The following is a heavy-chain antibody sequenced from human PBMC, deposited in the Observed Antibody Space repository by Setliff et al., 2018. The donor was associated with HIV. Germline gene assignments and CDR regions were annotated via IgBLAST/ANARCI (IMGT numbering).Heavy chain of an antibody. Sequence: SLRLSCAASGFTFSNYDMNWVRQAPGKGLGWVANINYNGGSTYYADSVKGRFTISRDNSKNTLYLQMNSLRAEDTAVYYCARDPLPCSSPSCYPPGYFDYWGQGTLVTVSS. J-gene: IGHJ4*02. CDR3: ARDPLPCSSPSCYPPGYFDY. D-gene: IGHD2-2*01. CDR1: GFTFSNYD. CDR2: INYNGGST. V-gene: IGHV3-23*01.